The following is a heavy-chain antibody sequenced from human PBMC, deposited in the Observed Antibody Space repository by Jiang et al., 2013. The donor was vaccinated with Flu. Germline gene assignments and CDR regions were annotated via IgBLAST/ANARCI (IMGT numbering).Heavy chain of an antibody. J-gene: IGHJ4*02. CDR3: AHSLGLPYDYVWGSYRYFDY. CDR1: GFSLSTSGVG. CDR2: IYWDDDK. V-gene: IGHV2-5*02. Sequence: KPTQTLTLTCTFSGFSLSTSGVGXGWIRQPPGKALEWLALIYWDDDKRYSPSLKSRLTITKDTSKNQVVLTMTNMDPVDTATYYCAHSLGLPYDYVWGSYRYFDYWGQGTLVTVSS. D-gene: IGHD3-16*02.